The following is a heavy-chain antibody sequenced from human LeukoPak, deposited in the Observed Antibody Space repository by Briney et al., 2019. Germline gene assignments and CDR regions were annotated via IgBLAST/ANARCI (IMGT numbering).Heavy chain of an antibody. V-gene: IGHV1-8*02. CDR1: GYTFTSYG. J-gene: IGHJ6*03. D-gene: IGHD6-13*01. CDR2: MNPNSGNT. Sequence: ASVKVSCKASGYTFTSYGINWVRQAPGQGLEWMGWMNPNSGNTGYAQKFEGRVTMTRNTSISTAYMELGSLRSEDTAVYYCARLIAAAGTYYYYYYMDVWGKGTTVTISS. CDR3: ARLIAAAGTYYYYYYMDV.